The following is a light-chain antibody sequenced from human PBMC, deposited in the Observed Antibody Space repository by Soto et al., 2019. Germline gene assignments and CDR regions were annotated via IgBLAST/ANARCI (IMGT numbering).Light chain of an antibody. J-gene: IGLJ1*01. CDR3: QSYDSSLSGYV. Sequence: QSVLTQPPSVSGAPGQRVTISCTGSSSNIGAGHDVHWYQQLPGTAPKLLIYGNSNRPSGVPDRFSGSKSGTSASLAITGLQSEDEADDYCQSYDSSLSGYVFGTGNKLTVL. CDR1: SSNIGAGHD. V-gene: IGLV1-40*01. CDR2: GNS.